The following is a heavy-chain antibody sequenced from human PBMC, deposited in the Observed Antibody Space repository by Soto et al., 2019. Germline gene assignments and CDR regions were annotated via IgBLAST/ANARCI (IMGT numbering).Heavy chain of an antibody. Sequence: SVKVSCKASGFTFTSSAVQWVRQARGQRLEWIGWIVVGSGNTNYAQKFQERVTITRDMSTSTAYMELSSLRSEDTAVYYCAASERPSPYDFWSGYPPYFYWGQGTLVTISS. CDR1: GFTFTSSA. V-gene: IGHV1-58*01. D-gene: IGHD3-3*01. CDR2: IVVGSGNT. J-gene: IGHJ4*02. CDR3: AASERPSPYDFWSGYPPYFY.